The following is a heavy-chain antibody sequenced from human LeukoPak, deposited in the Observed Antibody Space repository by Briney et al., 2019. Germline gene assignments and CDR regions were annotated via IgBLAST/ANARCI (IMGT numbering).Heavy chain of an antibody. Sequence: GGSLRLSCAASGFTFSSYAMSWVRQAPGKGLEWVSAISGGGGSTYYADSVKGRFTISRDNSKNTLYLQMNSLRAEDTAVYYCAKVSMYSSSWYLFDYWGQGTLVTVSS. J-gene: IGHJ4*02. CDR2: ISGGGGST. CDR3: AKVSMYSSSWYLFDY. V-gene: IGHV3-23*01. D-gene: IGHD6-13*01. CDR1: GFTFSSYA.